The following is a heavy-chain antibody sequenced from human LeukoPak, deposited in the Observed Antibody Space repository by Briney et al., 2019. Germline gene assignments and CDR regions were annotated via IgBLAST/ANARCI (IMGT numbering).Heavy chain of an antibody. CDR3: ARVTSLPGTPNDY. D-gene: IGHD1-1*01. CDR2: IYSGGST. Sequence: GGSLRLSCAASGFTVSGNYMTWVRQALGKGLEWVSVIYSGGSTYYADSVKGRLTTSRDNSKNTLYLQMNSLRAEDTAVYYCARVTSLPGTPNDYWGQGTLVTVSS. J-gene: IGHJ4*02. CDR1: GFTVSGNY. V-gene: IGHV3-53*05.